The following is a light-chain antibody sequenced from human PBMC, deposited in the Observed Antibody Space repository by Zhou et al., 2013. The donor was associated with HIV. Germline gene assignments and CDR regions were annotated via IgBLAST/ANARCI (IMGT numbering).Light chain of an antibody. CDR1: QNVGSY. CDR3: QQRSNWPPTLT. Sequence: EIVLTQSPGTLSLSPGERATLYCRASQNVGSYLAWYQQRPGQPPRLLIYDASYRASGIPARFTASGSETNFTLTIRSLEPEDFGFYYCQQRSNWPPTLTFGGGTKVEIK. CDR2: DAS. V-gene: IGKV3-11*01. J-gene: IGKJ4*01.